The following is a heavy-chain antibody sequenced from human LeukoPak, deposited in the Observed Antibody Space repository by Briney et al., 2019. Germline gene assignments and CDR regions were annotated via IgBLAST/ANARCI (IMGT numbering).Heavy chain of an antibody. CDR3: ARGVYDILTGYYVDYIDV. Sequence: ASVKVSCKASGYTFTVYYMHWVRQAPGQGLEWMGWINPKSGGTNYAQKFQGRVTITRDTSISTAYMELSRLRSDDTAVYYCARGVYDILTGYYVDYIDVWGKGTTVTISS. CDR1: GYTFTVYY. V-gene: IGHV1-2*02. J-gene: IGHJ6*03. D-gene: IGHD3-9*01. CDR2: INPKSGGT.